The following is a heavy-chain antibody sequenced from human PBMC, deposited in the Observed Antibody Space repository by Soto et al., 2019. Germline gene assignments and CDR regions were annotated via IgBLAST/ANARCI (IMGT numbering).Heavy chain of an antibody. Sequence: GGSLRLSCAASGFTFDDYAMHWVRQAPGKGLEWVSGISWNSGSIGYADSVKGRFTISRDNAKNSLYLQMNSLRAEDTALYYCANQITGIAAAGTLGPVDYWGQGTLVTVSS. CDR3: ANQITGIAAAGTLGPVDY. J-gene: IGHJ4*02. CDR1: GFTFDDYA. V-gene: IGHV3-9*01. CDR2: ISWNSGSI. D-gene: IGHD6-13*01.